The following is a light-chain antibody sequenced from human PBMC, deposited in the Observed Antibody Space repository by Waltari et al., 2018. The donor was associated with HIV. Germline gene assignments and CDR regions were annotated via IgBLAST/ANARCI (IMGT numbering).Light chain of an antibody. V-gene: IGLV2-23*02. CDR1: SSDVGGYNL. CDR2: EVN. CDR3: CAYAGSTTYVI. Sequence: QSALTQPASVSGSPGQSITISCTGTSSDVGGYNLVSWYQQHPGKAPKLMIYEVNKRPAGVSKRFSGSKSGNTASLTISGLQAEDEADYYCCAYAGSTTYVIFGGGTKLTVL. J-gene: IGLJ2*01.